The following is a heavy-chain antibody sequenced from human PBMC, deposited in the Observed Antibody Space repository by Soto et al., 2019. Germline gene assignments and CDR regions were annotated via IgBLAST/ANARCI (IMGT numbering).Heavy chain of an antibody. CDR2: ISYHGSDK. CDR3: AKDHLTTTVTTVGY. Sequence: QVQLVESGGGVVQPGRSLRLSCAASGFTFSNYRMHWVRQAPGKGLEWVAVISYHGSDKYYADSVKGRFTISRDNSKNTLYLQMDSLRAEDTAVYYCAKDHLTTTVTTVGYWGQGTLVTVSS. D-gene: IGHD4-17*01. J-gene: IGHJ4*02. CDR1: GFTFSNYR. V-gene: IGHV3-30*18.